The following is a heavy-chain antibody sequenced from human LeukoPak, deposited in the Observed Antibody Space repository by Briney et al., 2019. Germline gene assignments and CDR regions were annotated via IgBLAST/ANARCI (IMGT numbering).Heavy chain of an antibody. Sequence: SETLSLTCTVSGGSISSGGYDWSWVRQHPGKGLEWIGYIYYSGSTYYNPSLKSRVTISVDTSKNQFSLKLSSVTAADTAVYYCARTTYSGSYYDEKFYFDYWGQGTLVTVSS. CDR3: ARTTYSGSYYDEKFYFDY. CDR2: IYYSGST. V-gene: IGHV4-31*03. D-gene: IGHD3-10*01. J-gene: IGHJ4*02. CDR1: GGSISSGGYD.